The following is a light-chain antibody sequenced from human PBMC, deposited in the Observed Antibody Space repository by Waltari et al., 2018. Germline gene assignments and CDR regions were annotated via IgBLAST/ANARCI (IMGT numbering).Light chain of an antibody. CDR2: WAS. V-gene: IGKV4-1*01. Sequence: DIVMLKSQDSLAVSLCVGATTTCKSSQTVLYSSNNKNYFAWYQQKPGQPPKLLIYWASTRESGVPDRFSGSGSGTDFTLTISSLQAEDVAVYYCQQYYSTPWTFGQGTKVEIK. J-gene: IGKJ1*01. CDR1: QTVLYSSNNKNY. CDR3: QQYYSTPWT.